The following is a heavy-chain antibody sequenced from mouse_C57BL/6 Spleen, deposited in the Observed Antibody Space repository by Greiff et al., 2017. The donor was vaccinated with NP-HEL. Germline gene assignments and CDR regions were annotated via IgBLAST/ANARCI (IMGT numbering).Heavy chain of an antibody. CDR1: GFTFSNYW. V-gene: IGHV6-3*01. D-gene: IGHD2-3*01. CDR2: IRLKSDNYAT. Sequence: EVQVVESGGGLVQPGGSMKLSCVASGFTFSNYWMNWVRQSPEKGLEWVAQIRLKSDNYATHYAESVKGRFTISRDDSKSSVYLQVNNLRAEDTGIYYCTRDGYSGYWGQGTTLTVSS. CDR3: TRDGYSGY. J-gene: IGHJ2*01.